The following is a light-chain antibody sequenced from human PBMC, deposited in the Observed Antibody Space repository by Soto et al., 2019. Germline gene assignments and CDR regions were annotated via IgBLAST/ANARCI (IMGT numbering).Light chain of an antibody. Sequence: DIQMTQSPSSLSASVGDRVTITCGSSQSISSYLNWYRQKPGKAPKLLIYAASSLQSGVPSRFSGSGSGTDFTLTISSLQPEDFATYYCQQSYSTLPLTFGGGTKVDI. CDR2: AAS. CDR3: QQSYSTLPLT. J-gene: IGKJ4*01. CDR1: QSISSY. V-gene: IGKV1-39*01.